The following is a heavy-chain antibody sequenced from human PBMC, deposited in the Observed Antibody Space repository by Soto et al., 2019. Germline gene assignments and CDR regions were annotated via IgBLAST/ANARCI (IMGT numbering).Heavy chain of an antibody. J-gene: IGHJ4*02. Sequence: PSETLSLTCTVSGGSINVYYWTWIRQPPGKGLEWIGFIYYSGSTNYNPSLQSRVTISLDTYKDQFSLNLSSVTAADTAMYYCARDRKGSNGLTDYWGRGALVTVSS. CDR1: GGSINVYY. V-gene: IGHV4-59*01. CDR3: ARDRKGSNGLTDY. D-gene: IGHD3-9*01. CDR2: IYYSGST.